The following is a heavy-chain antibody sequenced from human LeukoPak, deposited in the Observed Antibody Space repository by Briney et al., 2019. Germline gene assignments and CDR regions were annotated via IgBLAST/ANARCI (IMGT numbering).Heavy chain of an antibody. J-gene: IGHJ4*02. CDR3: AREFWSGYSRFPVD. CDR1: GGSISSGDYY. V-gene: IGHV4-30-4*08. D-gene: IGHD3-3*01. CDR2: IYYSGST. Sequence: SQTLSLTCTVSGGSISSGDYYWGWIRQPPGKGLEWIGYIYYSGSTYYNPSLKSRFTISVDTSKNQFSLKLSSVTAADTAVYYCAREFWSGYSRFPVDWGQGTLVTVSS.